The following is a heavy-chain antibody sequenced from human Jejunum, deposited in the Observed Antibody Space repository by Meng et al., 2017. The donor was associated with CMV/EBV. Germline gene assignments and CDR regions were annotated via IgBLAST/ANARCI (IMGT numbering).Heavy chain of an antibody. V-gene: IGHV4-61*08. Sequence: VSGGSVSSDDYYWSWIRQPPGKGLEWIAYISYSGNTKNNPALKSRVSISADAANNQFSLRLTSVTAADTAVYYCARRHFGYYAMDVWGQGTTVTVSS. CDR3: ARRHFGYYAMDV. J-gene: IGHJ6*02. D-gene: IGHD3-10*01. CDR2: ISYSGNT. CDR1: GGSVSSDDYY.